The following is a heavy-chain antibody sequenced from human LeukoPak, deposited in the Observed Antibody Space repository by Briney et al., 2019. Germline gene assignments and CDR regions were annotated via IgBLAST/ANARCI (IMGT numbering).Heavy chain of an antibody. CDR2: LHDSGAST. Sequence: GGSLRLSCAAPGFTLSNYAMSWVRQAPGKGLEWVSALHDSGASTYYADSVKGRFTVSRDNSKNTLHLQMNSLRAEDTAVYYCARDQYSYAHAAHWGQGTLVTVSS. D-gene: IGHD5-18*01. J-gene: IGHJ4*02. CDR3: ARDQYSYAHAAH. CDR1: GFTLSNYA. V-gene: IGHV3-23*01.